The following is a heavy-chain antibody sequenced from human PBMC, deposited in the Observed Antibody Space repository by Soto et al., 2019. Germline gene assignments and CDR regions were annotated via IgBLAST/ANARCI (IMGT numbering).Heavy chain of an antibody. CDR1: GGSISSYY. D-gene: IGHD6-19*01. CDR2: IYYSGST. V-gene: IGHV4-59*08. Sequence: SETLSLTCTVSGGSISSYYWSWIRQPPGKGLEWIGYIYYSGSTNYNPSLKSRVTISVDTSKNQFSLKLSSVTAADTAVYYCARRAGYSSGWYNYFDYWGQGTLVTVSS. CDR3: ARRAGYSSGWYNYFDY. J-gene: IGHJ4*02.